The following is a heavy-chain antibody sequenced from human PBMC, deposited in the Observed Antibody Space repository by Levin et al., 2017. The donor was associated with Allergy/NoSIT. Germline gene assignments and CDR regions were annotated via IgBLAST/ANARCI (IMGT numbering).Heavy chain of an antibody. CDR2: IRNKADSYAT. CDR1: GFTFSDSA. Sequence: GGSLRLSCAASGFTFSDSAMHWVRQASGKGLEWVGRIRNKADSYATAYAASVKDRFTIFRDDSKNTAYLQMNNLKIEDTAVYYCTRLKVGRFGDLAGYFDYWGQGTLVTVSS. V-gene: IGHV3-73*01. D-gene: IGHD3-10*01. J-gene: IGHJ4*02. CDR3: TRLKVGRFGDLAGYFDY.